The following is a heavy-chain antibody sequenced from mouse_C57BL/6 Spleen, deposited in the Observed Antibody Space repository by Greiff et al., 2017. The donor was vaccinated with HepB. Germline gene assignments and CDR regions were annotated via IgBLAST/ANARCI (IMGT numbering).Heavy chain of an antibody. CDR1: GYTFTDYY. V-gene: IGHV1-26*01. CDR2: INPNNGGT. D-gene: IGHD4-1*01. CDR3: ARGDWDGFDY. Sequence: EVQLQQSGPELVKPGASVKISCKASGYTFTDYYMNWVKQSHGKSLEWIGDINPNNGGTSYNQKFKGKATLTVDKSSSTAYMELNSLTSEDSAVYFCARGDWDGFDYWGQGTTLTVSS. J-gene: IGHJ2*01.